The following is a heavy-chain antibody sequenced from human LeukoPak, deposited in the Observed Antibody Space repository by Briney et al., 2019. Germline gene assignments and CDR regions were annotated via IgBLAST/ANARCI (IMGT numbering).Heavy chain of an antibody. Sequence: GGSLRLSCAASGFTVSTNYVSWVRQAPGKGLEWVSIIYSDATTSYADSVRGRFTISRDNSKNTVYLQMNSLSGDDTVVYFCARTLGGGYTGLFDSWGQGTLVTVSS. CDR3: ARTLGGGYTGLFDS. J-gene: IGHJ4*02. CDR1: GFTVSTNY. V-gene: IGHV3-53*01. D-gene: IGHD3-16*01. CDR2: IYSDATT.